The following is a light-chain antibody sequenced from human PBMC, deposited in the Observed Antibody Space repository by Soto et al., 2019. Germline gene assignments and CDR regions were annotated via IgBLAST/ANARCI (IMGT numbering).Light chain of an antibody. CDR2: DAS. CDR3: QRRSSWHPGLT. J-gene: IGKJ3*01. V-gene: IGKV3D-11*02. Sequence: EIVLTQSPATLSLSPGERATLSCRASQSVSNYLAWYQQKPGQAPRLLIYDASNRPTDIPARFSGSGSGTDFTLTISSLEPEDSAVYSCQRRSSWHPGLTFGPATTVHIK. CDR1: QSVSNY.